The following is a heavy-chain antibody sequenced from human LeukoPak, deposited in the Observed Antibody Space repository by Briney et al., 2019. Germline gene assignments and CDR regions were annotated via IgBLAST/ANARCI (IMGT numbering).Heavy chain of an antibody. CDR2: INHSGST. V-gene: IGHV4-34*01. CDR1: GGPFCGYY. CDR3: TRYDSDTAMLDY. J-gene: IGHJ4*02. Sequence: SETLSLTCAVYGGPFCGYYWSWIRQPPGKGLEWIGEINHSGSTNYNPSLKSRVTISVDTSKKQFSLKLTSVTAADTAVYYCTRYDSDTAMLDYWGQGTLVTVSS. D-gene: IGHD3-22*01.